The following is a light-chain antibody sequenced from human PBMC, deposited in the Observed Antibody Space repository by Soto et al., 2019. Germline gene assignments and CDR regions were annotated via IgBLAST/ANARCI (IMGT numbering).Light chain of an antibody. J-gene: IGKJ1*01. CDR1: QGISSY. CDR2: AAS. Sequence: DIQLTQSPSFLSASVGDRVTITCLASQGISSYLAWYQQKPGKAPKLLIYAASTLQSGVPSRFSGSGSGTDFTLTISSLQPEDVATYYCQKYNSAPWTFGQGTKVDIK. V-gene: IGKV1-9*01. CDR3: QKYNSAPWT.